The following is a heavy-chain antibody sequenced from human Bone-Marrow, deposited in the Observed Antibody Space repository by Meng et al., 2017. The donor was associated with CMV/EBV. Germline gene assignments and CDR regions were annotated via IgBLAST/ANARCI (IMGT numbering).Heavy chain of an antibody. Sequence: GESLKISCEVSGFTFNTSTMNWFRQAPGKGLEWVSSISSSGSFRHYADSVRGRFTVSRDNAKNSLYLQMNSLRAEDTALYYCARVGGGPDWGQGNLVNVAS. CDR2: ISSSGSFR. V-gene: IGHV3-21*06. J-gene: IGHJ4*02. CDR1: GFTFNTST. CDR3: ARVGGGPD. D-gene: IGHD3-16*01.